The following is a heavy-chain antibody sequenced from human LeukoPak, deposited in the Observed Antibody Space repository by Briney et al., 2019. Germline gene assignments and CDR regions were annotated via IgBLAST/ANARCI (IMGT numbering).Heavy chain of an antibody. J-gene: IGHJ4*02. Sequence: ASVKVSCRASGYTFTSYGIAWVRQAPGQGLQWMGWISANNGDTSYSQKLQGRVTMTTDTSTNTAYMELRSLTSDDTAVYYCARDPPGLTLGSPGDYWGQGTLVIVSS. D-gene: IGHD3-16*01. CDR1: GYTFTSYG. CDR2: ISANNGDT. V-gene: IGHV1-18*01. CDR3: ARDPPGLTLGSPGDY.